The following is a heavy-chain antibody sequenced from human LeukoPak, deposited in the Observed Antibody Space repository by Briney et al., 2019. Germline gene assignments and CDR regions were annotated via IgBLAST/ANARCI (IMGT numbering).Heavy chain of an antibody. V-gene: IGHV3-7*01. CDR2: IKHDGSEK. J-gene: IGHJ4*02. D-gene: IGHD3-9*01. CDR1: GFTFSIYW. CDR3: ARDEYDILTDYDY. Sequence: GGSLRLSCAASGFTFSIYWMSWVRQAPGKGLEWVANIKHDGSEKHYVDSVKGRFTISRDNAKNSLYLQMNSLRAEDTAVYYCARDEYDILTDYDYWGQGILVTVSS.